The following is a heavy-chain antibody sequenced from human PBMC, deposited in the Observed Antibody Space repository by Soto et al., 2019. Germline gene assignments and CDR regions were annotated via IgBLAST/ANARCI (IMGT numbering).Heavy chain of an antibody. Sequence: QIQLVQSGPEVRKPGASVKVSCKASGYTFTSYGISWVRQAPGQGLEWLGWISAYNENTNYAQKPQGRVTLTTDTSTSTAYMEQRNLRSGDTAVYFCAREGYSRGSGGYTPPRFYGMGVWGQGTTVTVSS. CDR1: GYTFTSYG. CDR3: AREGYSRGSGGYTPPRFYGMGV. V-gene: IGHV1-18*01. D-gene: IGHD3-10*01. J-gene: IGHJ6*02. CDR2: ISAYNENT.